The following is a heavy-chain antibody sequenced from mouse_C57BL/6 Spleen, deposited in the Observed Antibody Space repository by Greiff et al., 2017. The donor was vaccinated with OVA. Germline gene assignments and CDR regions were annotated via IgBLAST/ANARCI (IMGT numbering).Heavy chain of an antibody. V-gene: IGHV5-12*01. CDR1: GFTFSDYY. CDR2: ISNGGGST. Sequence: DVMLVESGGGLVQPGGSLKLSCAASGFTFSDYYMYWVRQTPEKRLEWVAYISNGGGSTYYPDTVKGRFTISRDNAKNTLYLQMSRLKSEDTAMYYCARRDDYEAWFAYWGQGTLVTVSA. CDR3: ARRDDYEAWFAY. J-gene: IGHJ3*01. D-gene: IGHD2-4*01.